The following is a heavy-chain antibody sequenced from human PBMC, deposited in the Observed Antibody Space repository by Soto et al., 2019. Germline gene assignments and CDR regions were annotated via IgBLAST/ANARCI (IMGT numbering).Heavy chain of an antibody. CDR2: ISGRGGST. D-gene: IGHD1-7*01. J-gene: IGHJ4*02. CDR3: ARGGIIGTPPDY. CDR1: GFTFSSSA. V-gene: IGHV3-23*01. Sequence: GGSLRLSCAASGFTFSSSAMSWVRQAPGKGLEWVSAISGRGGSTYYADSVKGRFTISRDNSKNTLYLKMNSLRAEDTAVYYCARGGIIGTPPDYWGQGTQVTVSS.